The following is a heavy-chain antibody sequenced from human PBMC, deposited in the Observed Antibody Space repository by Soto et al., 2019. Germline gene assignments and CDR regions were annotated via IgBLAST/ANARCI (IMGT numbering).Heavy chain of an antibody. D-gene: IGHD3-10*01. CDR2: IYYSGST. CDR3: ARAQVLLWFGELPYGGWFDP. V-gene: IGHV4-31*03. J-gene: IGHJ5*02. CDR1: GGSVCSGGVD. Sequence: SETLSLSCTVSGGSVCSGGVDWSWIRQHPGKGLEWIGYIYYSGSTYYNPSLKSRVTISVDTSKNQFSLKLSSVTAADTAAYYCARAQVLLWFGELPYGGWFDPWGQGTLVTGSS.